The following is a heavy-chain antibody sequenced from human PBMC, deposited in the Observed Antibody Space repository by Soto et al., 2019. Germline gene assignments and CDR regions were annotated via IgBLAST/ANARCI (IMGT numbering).Heavy chain of an antibody. CDR1: GFTFSSYG. CDR2: IWYDGSNK. Sequence: QVRLVESGGGVVQPGRSLRLSCAASGFTFSSYGMHWVRQAPGKGLEWVAVIWYDGSNKYYADSVKGRFTISRDNSKNTLYLQMNSLRAEDTAVYYCARQGQDTVTVFDYWGQGTLVTVSS. D-gene: IGHD4-17*01. V-gene: IGHV3-33*01. J-gene: IGHJ4*02. CDR3: ARQGQDTVTVFDY.